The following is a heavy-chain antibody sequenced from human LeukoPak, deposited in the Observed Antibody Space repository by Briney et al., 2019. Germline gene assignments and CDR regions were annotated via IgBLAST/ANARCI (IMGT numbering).Heavy chain of an antibody. D-gene: IGHD2-8*02. CDR1: GYTFVSYG. Sequence: ASVKVSCKASGYTFVSYGITWVRQAPGQGLEWMGWISVYNGDTKYGQNLQGRVTLTTDTSTSTVYMELSSLRSEDTAVYYCARGTGDYWSFYFDYWGQGTLVTVSS. V-gene: IGHV1-18*04. CDR3: ARGTGDYWSFYFDY. CDR2: ISVYNGDT. J-gene: IGHJ4*02.